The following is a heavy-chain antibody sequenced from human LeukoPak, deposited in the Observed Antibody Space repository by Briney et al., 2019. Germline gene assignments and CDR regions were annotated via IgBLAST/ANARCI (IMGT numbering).Heavy chain of an antibody. D-gene: IGHD6-13*01. CDR2: IKQDGSEK. Sequence: EGSLRLSCAAPGFTFSSYWMSWVRQAPGKGLEWVANIKQDGSEKYYVDSVKGRFTISRDNAKNSLYLQMNSLRAEDTAVYYCARLGGGHSSSWYDAFDIWGQGTMVTVSS. V-gene: IGHV3-7*01. J-gene: IGHJ3*02. CDR3: ARLGGGHSSSWYDAFDI. CDR1: GFTFSSYW.